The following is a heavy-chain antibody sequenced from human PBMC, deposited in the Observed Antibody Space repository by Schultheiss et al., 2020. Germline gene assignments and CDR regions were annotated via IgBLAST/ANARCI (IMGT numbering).Heavy chain of an antibody. J-gene: IGHJ5*02. CDR1: GGSISSGSYY. D-gene: IGHD3-10*01. CDR2: IYTSGST. V-gene: IGHV4-61*02. CDR3: TTWLRFDP. Sequence: SETLSLTCTVSGGSISSGSYYWSWIRQPAGKGLEWIGRIYTSGSTNYNPSLKSRVTISVDTSKNQFSLKLSSVTAADTAVYYCTTWLRFDPWGQGTLVTVSS.